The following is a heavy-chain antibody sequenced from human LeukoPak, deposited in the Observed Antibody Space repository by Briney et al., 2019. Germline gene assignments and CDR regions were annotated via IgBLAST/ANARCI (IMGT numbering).Heavy chain of an antibody. V-gene: IGHV3-33*01. CDR1: GFTFSSYG. CDR3: ARDDALGDNALDI. Sequence: GRSLRLSCAVSGFTFSSYGMHWVRQAPGKGLKWVAVILNDGSQEKYADSVKGRFTISRDNSKNTLFLQMNGLRAEDTAVYYCARDDALGDNALDIWGQGTMVTVSS. CDR2: ILNDGSQE. J-gene: IGHJ3*02. D-gene: IGHD3-16*01.